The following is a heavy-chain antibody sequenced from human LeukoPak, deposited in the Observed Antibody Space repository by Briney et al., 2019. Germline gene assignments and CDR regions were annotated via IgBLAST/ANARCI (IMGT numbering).Heavy chain of an antibody. CDR3: ARDGRGSGIDY. V-gene: IGHV3-43*01. Sequence: AGGSLRLSCVASGFTFGDYNMHWVRHPPGKGLEWVSLFSRDGRSTYYPGSVRGRFTISRENAKNSLYLQMNSLRAGDTAVYYCARDGRGSGIDYWGQGTLVTVSS. D-gene: IGHD3-10*01. CDR2: FSRDGRST. J-gene: IGHJ4*02. CDR1: GFTFGDYN.